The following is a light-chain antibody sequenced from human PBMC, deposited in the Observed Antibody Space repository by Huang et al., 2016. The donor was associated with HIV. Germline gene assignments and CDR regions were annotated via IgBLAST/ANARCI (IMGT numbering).Light chain of an antibody. V-gene: IGKV2D-29*01. CDR1: QSLLYSDGKTH. Sequence: EIVLTQAPLSLSVTPGQSASISCKSTQSLLYSDGKTHLCWFLQKAGQPPQLLIYEVSKRFSGVPDRFRGGGSGTDFTLKISRVEADDVGLYYCMQSKQLPPTFGPGTRVDIK. CDR2: EVS. J-gene: IGKJ1*01. CDR3: MQSKQLPPT.